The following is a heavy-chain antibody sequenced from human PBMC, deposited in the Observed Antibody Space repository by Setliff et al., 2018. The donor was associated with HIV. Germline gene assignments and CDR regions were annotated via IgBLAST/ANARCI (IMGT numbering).Heavy chain of an antibody. Sequence: SETLSLTCTASGASIPSSSHYWGWIRQPPGKGLQWIGTIFSSGSTYYDPSLKSRVTISIDSTKNQISLKLNFVTAADTAVYYCARHVDIVAPFDFWGQGTLVTVSS. J-gene: IGHJ4*02. D-gene: IGHD5-12*01. V-gene: IGHV4-39*01. CDR3: ARHVDIVAPFDF. CDR2: IFSSGST. CDR1: GASIPSSSHY.